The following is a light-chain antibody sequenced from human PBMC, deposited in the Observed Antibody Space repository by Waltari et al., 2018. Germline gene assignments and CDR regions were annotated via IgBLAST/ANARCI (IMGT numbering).Light chain of an antibody. J-gene: IGLJ3*02. Sequence: QSALTQPASVSGSPGQSITIPCTGTSSDVVGYNYVSWYQQHPDKAPKLMIYDVSNRPSGLSNRFSGSKSGNTASLTISGLQAEDEADYYCSSYTSSNTWVFGGGTKLTVL. CDR3: SSYTSSNTWV. CDR1: SSDVVGYNY. V-gene: IGLV2-14*03. CDR2: DVS.